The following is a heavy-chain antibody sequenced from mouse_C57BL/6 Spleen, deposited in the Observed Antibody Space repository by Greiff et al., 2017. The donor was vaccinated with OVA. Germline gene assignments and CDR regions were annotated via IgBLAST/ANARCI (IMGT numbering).Heavy chain of an antibody. V-gene: IGHV1-64*01. CDR3: AREGITTVVADCDY. D-gene: IGHD1-1*01. Sequence: VQLQQPGAELVKPGASVKLSCKASGYTFTSYWMHWVKQRPGQGLEWIGMIHPNSGSTNYNEKFKSKATLTVDKSSSTAYMQLSSLTSEDSAVYYCAREGITTVVADCDYWGQGTTLTVSS. J-gene: IGHJ2*01. CDR1: GYTFTSYW. CDR2: IHPNSGST.